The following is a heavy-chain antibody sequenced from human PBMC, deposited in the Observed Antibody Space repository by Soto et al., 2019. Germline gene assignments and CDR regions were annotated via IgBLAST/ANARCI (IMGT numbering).Heavy chain of an antibody. CDR3: VRGGIAGNWFDP. Sequence: QVQLQESGPGLVKPSQTLSLTCSVSGGSITSGGFYWIWIRQHPEKGLEWIAYIFHSGSTDFNPSLKGRIIISADTSKNQFSLKLTSVTAADTAVYYCVRGGIAGNWFDPWGQGTLVTVSS. CDR1: GGSITSGGFY. D-gene: IGHD6-13*01. V-gene: IGHV4-31*03. J-gene: IGHJ5*02. CDR2: IFHSGST.